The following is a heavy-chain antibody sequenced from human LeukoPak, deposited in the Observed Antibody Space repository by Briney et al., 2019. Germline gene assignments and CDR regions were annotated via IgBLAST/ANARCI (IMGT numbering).Heavy chain of an antibody. CDR2: IFGGGTT. CDR3: ARPGRGSSTDYFDY. D-gene: IGHD2-2*01. CDR1: GLTVSSNY. J-gene: IGHJ4*02. Sequence: GGSLRLSCAASGLTVSSNYMSWVRQAPGKGLEWVSLIFGGGTTYYADSVKGRFIISRDNSKNTLYLEMNSLRADDTAVYYCARPGRGSSTDYFDYWGQGNLVTVSS. V-gene: IGHV3-53*05.